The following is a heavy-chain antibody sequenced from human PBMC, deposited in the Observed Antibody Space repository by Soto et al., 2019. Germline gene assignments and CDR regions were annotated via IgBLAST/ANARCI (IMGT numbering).Heavy chain of an antibody. D-gene: IGHD3-22*01. Sequence: GGSLRLSCAASGFTFSSYSMNWVRQAPGKGLEWVSSISSSSSYIYYADSVKGRFTISRDNAKNSLYLQMNSLRAEDTAVYYCARDRYYYDSSGTSCYGGYGMDVWGQGTTVTVSS. J-gene: IGHJ6*02. V-gene: IGHV3-21*01. CDR2: ISSSSSYI. CDR3: ARDRYYYDSSGTSCYGGYGMDV. CDR1: GFTFSSYS.